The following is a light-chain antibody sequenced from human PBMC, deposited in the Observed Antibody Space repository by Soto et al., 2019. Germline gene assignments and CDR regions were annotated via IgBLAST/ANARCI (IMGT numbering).Light chain of an antibody. CDR1: QGISSY. CDR2: AAS. J-gene: IGKJ2*01. V-gene: IGKV1-8*01. CDR3: QQYYTYPQT. Sequence: AIRMTQSPSSFSASTGDRVTITCRASQGISSYLAWYQQKPGKAPKLLVYAASTLQYGVPSRFSGSGSGTDFTLTISCLQSEDFATYFCQQYYTYPQTVGQGTKLEIK.